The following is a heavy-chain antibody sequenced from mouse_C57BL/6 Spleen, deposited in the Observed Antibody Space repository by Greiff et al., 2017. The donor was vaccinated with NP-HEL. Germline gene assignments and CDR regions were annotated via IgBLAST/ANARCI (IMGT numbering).Heavy chain of an antibody. CDR1: GYTFTSYW. J-gene: IGHJ4*01. V-gene: IGHV1-61*01. D-gene: IGHD2-4*01. CDR3: ARNEDYDYGVAMDY. Sequence: QVQLQQPGAELVRPGSSVKLSCKASGYTFTSYWMDWAKQRPGQGLEWIGNIYPSDSETHYNQKFKDKATLTVDKSSSTAYMQLSSLTSEDSAVYYCARNEDYDYGVAMDYWGQGTSVTVSS. CDR2: IYPSDSET.